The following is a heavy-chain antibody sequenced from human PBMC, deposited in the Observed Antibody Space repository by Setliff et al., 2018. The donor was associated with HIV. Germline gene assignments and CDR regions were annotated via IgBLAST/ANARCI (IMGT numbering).Heavy chain of an antibody. CDR2: FYYSGSS. J-gene: IGHJ4*02. D-gene: IGHD2-2*01. Sequence: PSETLSLTCTVSGGSISPYYWGWIRQPPGKGLEWIGNFYYSGSSHYNPSLKSRVTISVDTSKNQFSLKLISVSAADTAVYYCAKLLPAADMAREIDSWGQGTLVTVSS. V-gene: IGHV4-39*01. CDR1: GGSISPYY. CDR3: AKLLPAADMAREIDS.